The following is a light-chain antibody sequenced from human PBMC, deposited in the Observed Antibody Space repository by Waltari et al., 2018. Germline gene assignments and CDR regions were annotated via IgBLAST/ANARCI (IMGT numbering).Light chain of an antibody. V-gene: IGLV2-14*03. Sequence: QSALIQPASVSGSHGQSITISCTGSSSDIGGYDFVSWSQRRPGKAPQLIISDVSRRPSAVSIRFSGSKSGNTASLTISGLRAEDEADYYCSSYTSGTTHVIFGGGTKLTVL. CDR2: DVS. CDR1: SSDIGGYDF. J-gene: IGLJ2*01. CDR3: SSYTSGTTHVI.